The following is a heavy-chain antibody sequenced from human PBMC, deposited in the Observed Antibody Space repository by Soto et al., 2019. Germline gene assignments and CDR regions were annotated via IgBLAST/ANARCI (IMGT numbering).Heavy chain of an antibody. CDR1: GFTVTSNG. D-gene: IGHD4-4*01. V-gene: IGHV3-23*01. J-gene: IGHJ4*02. Sequence: EVKLLESGGGLVQPGGSLRLSCGVSGFTVTSNGVSWVRQAPGKGLEWVSAISPNGQGIWYADSVKGRFTISRDISRNTVFLQMDSLRDEDTAVYYCAKDRQYPRDYCHYWGQGTLVTLSS. CDR2: ISPNGQGI. CDR3: AKDRQYPRDYCHY.